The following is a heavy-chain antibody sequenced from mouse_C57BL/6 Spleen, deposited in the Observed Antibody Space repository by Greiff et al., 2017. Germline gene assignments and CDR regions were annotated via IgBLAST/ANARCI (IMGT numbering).Heavy chain of an antibody. J-gene: IGHJ3*01. V-gene: IGHV1-50*01. CDR2: IDPSDSYT. CDR3: ARSRDYDGLAY. CDR1: GYTFTSYW. Sequence: QVQLQQPGAELVKPGASVKLSCKASGYTFTSYWMQWVKQRPGQGLEWIGEIDPSDSYTNYNQKFKGKATLTVDTSSSTAYMRRSSLTAEDAAVYYCARSRDYDGLAYGGQGTLVTVSA. D-gene: IGHD2-4*01.